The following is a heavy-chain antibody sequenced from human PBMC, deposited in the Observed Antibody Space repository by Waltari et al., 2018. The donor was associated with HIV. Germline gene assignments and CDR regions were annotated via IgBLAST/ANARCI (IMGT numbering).Heavy chain of an antibody. CDR3: AKDEGMYSGNFPFDS. J-gene: IGHJ4*02. Sequence: QVHLVESGGGVVQPGRSLRVSCVASGFIFRTHGLLWVRQAPGKGLEWVASIWYDGSNTYYPESVRGRFSVSRDNSKNTLFLQMNSLRLEDTAKYYCAKDEGMYSGNFPFDSWGQGTLVTVSS. CDR2: IWYDGSNT. CDR1: GFIFRTHG. D-gene: IGHD1-26*01. V-gene: IGHV3-30*18.